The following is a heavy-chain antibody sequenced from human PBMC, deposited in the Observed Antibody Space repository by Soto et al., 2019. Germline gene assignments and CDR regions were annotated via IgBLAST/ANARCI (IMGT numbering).Heavy chain of an antibody. J-gene: IGHJ3*02. D-gene: IGHD5-12*01. CDR3: ARSAPYGGPHDAFDI. Sequence: GGSLGLSCAASGVTFSSYSMNWVRQAPGKGLEWVSYISSSSSTIYYADSVKGRFTISRDNAKNSLYLQMNSLRAEDTAVYYCARSAPYGGPHDAFDIWGQGTMVTVSS. CDR2: ISSSSSTI. CDR1: GVTFSSYS. V-gene: IGHV3-48*01.